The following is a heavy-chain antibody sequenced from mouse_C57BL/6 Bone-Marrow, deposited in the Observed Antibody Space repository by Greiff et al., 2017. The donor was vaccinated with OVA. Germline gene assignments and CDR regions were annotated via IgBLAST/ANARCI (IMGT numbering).Heavy chain of an antibody. CDR3: ARRGSNYYFDY. CDR2: IYWDDDK. D-gene: IGHD2-5*01. V-gene: IGHV8-12*01. CDR1: GFSLSTSGMG. Sequence: VKLVESGPGILQSSQTLSLTCSFSGFSLSTSGMGVSWIRQPSGKGLEWLAHIYWDDDKRYNPSLKSRLTISKDTSRNQVFLKITSVDTADTATYYCARRGSNYYFDYWGQGTTLTVSS. J-gene: IGHJ2*01.